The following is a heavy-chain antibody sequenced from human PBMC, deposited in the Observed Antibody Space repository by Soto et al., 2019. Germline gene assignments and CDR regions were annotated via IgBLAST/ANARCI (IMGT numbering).Heavy chain of an antibody. CDR2: INPSGGST. J-gene: IGHJ4*02. V-gene: IGHV1-46*01. CDR3: ARDSGVYYYDSSGYPI. Sequence: GASVKVSCKASGYTFTSYYMHWVRQAPGQGLEWMGIINPSGGSTSYAQKFQGRVTMTRDTSTSTVYMELSSLRSEDTAVYYCARDSGVYYYDSSGYPIWGQGTLVTVS. CDR1: GYTFTSYY. D-gene: IGHD3-22*01.